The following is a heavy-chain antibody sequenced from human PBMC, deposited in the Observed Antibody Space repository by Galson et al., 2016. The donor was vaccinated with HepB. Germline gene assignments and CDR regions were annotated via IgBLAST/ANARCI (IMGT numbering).Heavy chain of an antibody. V-gene: IGHV4-39*01. Sequence: SETLSLTCTVSGGSISSSRYYWGWIRQPPGKGLEWIGSIFYSGITYYNPSLKSRVTISVDTSKNQFSLKLSSVTAADTAVYYCARQGGGFGELNVWFFDYWGQGTLVTVSS. CDR2: IFYSGIT. CDR1: GGSISSSRYY. D-gene: IGHD3-10*01. J-gene: IGHJ4*02. CDR3: ARQGGGFGELNVWFFDY.